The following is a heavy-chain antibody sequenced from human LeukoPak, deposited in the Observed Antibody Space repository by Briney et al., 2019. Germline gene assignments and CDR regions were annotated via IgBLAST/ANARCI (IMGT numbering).Heavy chain of an antibody. D-gene: IGHD1-26*01. Sequence: ASVKVSCAASGYIFTSYWIHWVRQAPGQGLEWMGVINPSDDTRSYAQKFQGRVTMTGDTSTSTVHMELSSLRSDDSAVYYCARRRVVGTSEVVLDFWGQGTLVTVSS. V-gene: IGHV1-46*01. CDR3: ARRRVVGTSEVVLDF. CDR2: INPSDDTR. J-gene: IGHJ4*02. CDR1: GYIFTSYW.